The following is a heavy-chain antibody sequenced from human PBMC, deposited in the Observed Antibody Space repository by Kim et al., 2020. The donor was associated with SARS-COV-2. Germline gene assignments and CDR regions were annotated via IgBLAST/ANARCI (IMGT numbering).Heavy chain of an antibody. J-gene: IGHJ6*02. CDR2: MNPNSGTT. CDR1: GYTFTSYD. Sequence: ASVKVSCKASGYTFTSYDINWVRQATGQGLEWMGWMNPNSGTTGYAQKFQGRVTMTRNTSISTAYMELSSLRSEDTAVYYCARGRRDIVVVIAIRYYYYGMDVWGQGTTVTVSS. CDR3: ARGRRDIVVVIAIRYYYYGMDV. V-gene: IGHV1-8*01. D-gene: IGHD2-21*01.